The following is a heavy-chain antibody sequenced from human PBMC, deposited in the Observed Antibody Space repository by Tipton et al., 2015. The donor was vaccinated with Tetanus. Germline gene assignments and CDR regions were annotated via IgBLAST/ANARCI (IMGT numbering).Heavy chain of an antibody. Sequence: TLSLTCAVYGGSFSVYYWSWIRQPPGKGLEWIGEINHSGSTNYNPSLKSRVTISVDTSKNQLSLKLSSVTAADTAVYYCARQKRGYSYGAFDYWGQGTLVTVSS. CDR1: GGSFSVYY. J-gene: IGHJ4*02. CDR3: ARQKRGYSYGAFDY. CDR2: INHSGST. V-gene: IGHV4-34*01. D-gene: IGHD5-18*01.